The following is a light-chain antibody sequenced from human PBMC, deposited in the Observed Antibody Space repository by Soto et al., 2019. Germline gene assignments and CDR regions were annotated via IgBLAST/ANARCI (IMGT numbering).Light chain of an antibody. CDR1: QSISSW. Sequence: DIQMTQSPSTLSGSVGDRFTIXXRASQSISSWLAWYQQKPGKAPKXLIYDASSLESGVPSRFSGSGSGTEFTLTISSLQPDDFATYYCQQYKSYSGTFGQGTKVDIK. V-gene: IGKV1-5*01. J-gene: IGKJ1*01. CDR2: DAS. CDR3: QQYKSYSGT.